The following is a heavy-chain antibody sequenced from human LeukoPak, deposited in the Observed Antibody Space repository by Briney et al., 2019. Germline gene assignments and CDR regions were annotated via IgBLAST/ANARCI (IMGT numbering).Heavy chain of an antibody. V-gene: IGHV4-59*08. CDR1: GGSISSYY. J-gene: IGHJ3*02. Sequence: SETLSLTCTVSGGSISSYYWSWIRQPSGKGLEWIGYIYYSGSTNYNPSLKSRVTISVDTSKNHFSLKLSSVTAADTAVYYCARPLGYCSGGSCYGDAFDIWGQGTMVTVSS. CDR2: IYYSGST. D-gene: IGHD2-15*01. CDR3: ARPLGYCSGGSCYGDAFDI.